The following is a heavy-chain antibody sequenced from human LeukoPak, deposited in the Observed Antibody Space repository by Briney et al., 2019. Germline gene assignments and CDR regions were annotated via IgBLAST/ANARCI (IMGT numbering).Heavy chain of an antibody. CDR2: ISYDGGNK. Sequence: GRSLRLSCAASGFTFSSYGMHWVRQAPGKGLEWVAVISYDGGNKYYADSVKGRFTISRDNSKNTLYLQMNSLRAEDTAVYYCAGYCSSTSCPEYYYGMDVWGQGTTVTVSS. D-gene: IGHD2-2*01. CDR3: AGYCSSTSCPEYYYGMDV. J-gene: IGHJ6*02. V-gene: IGHV3-30*03. CDR1: GFTFSSYG.